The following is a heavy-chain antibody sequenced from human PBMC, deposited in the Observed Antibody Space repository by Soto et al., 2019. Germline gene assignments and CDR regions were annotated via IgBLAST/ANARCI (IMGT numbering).Heavy chain of an antibody. Sequence: SETLSLTCTVSGGSISSSSYYWGWIRQPPGKGLEWIGSIYYSGSTYYNPSLKSRVTISVDTSKNQFSLKLSSVTAADTAVYYCAKGNYDFWSGYYDYYYYYMDVWGKGTTVTVSS. D-gene: IGHD3-3*01. CDR1: GGSISSSSYY. CDR3: AKGNYDFWSGYYDYYYYYMDV. CDR2: IYYSGST. V-gene: IGHV4-39*01. J-gene: IGHJ6*03.